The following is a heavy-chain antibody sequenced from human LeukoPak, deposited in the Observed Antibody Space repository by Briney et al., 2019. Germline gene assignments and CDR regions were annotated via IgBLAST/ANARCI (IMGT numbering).Heavy chain of an antibody. Sequence: GGSLRLSCAASGFAFSSYGMHWVRQAPGKGLEWVAVISYDGSNKYYADSVKGRFTISRDNFKNTLYLQMNSLRAEDTAVYYCAKSIVGATTEPDYWGQGTLVTVSS. J-gene: IGHJ4*02. CDR3: AKSIVGATTEPDY. D-gene: IGHD1-26*01. CDR2: ISYDGSNK. V-gene: IGHV3-30*18. CDR1: GFAFSSYG.